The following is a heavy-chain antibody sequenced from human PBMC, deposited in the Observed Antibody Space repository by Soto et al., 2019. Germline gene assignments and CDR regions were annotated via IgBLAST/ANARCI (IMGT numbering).Heavy chain of an antibody. D-gene: IGHD3-16*01. CDR1: GYNFTSYW. CDR2: IYPGDSDT. Sequence: GESLKISCKGSGYNFTSYWIGWVRQMPGKGLEWMGIIYPGDSDTRYSPSFQGQVTISADKSISTAYLQWSSLKASDTAMYYCARHLYSYRWMGAFDIWGQGTMVTVSS. J-gene: IGHJ3*02. V-gene: IGHV5-51*01. CDR3: ARHLYSYRWMGAFDI.